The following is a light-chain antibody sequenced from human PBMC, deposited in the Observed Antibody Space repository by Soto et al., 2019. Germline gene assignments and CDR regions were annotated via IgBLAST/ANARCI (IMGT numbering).Light chain of an antibody. CDR3: MQALQTPLT. V-gene: IGKV2-28*01. CDR1: QSLLHRNGYNY. J-gene: IGKJ4*01. CDR2: LGS. Sequence: DIVLTQYPLSLSVTPGESASISCRSTQSLLHRNGYNYLDWYVQKPGQPPQLVIYLGSNRASGVPDRFSGSRSGTDFTLKISRVEAEDVGVYYCMQALQTPLTFGGGTKVDIK.